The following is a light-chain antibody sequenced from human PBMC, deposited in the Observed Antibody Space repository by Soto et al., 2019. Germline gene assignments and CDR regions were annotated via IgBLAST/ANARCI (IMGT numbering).Light chain of an antibody. V-gene: IGKV3-11*01. CDR1: QSLRHS. Sequence: EIVLTQSPATLSLSPGESATLSCSASQSLRHSVDWYQHKPGQAPRLLIYDVYNKAAGIPGRFSGSRSGTDFTLTISNLEPEDFAVYYCHQSCEWPRTFGQGTKVELK. J-gene: IGKJ1*01. CDR3: HQSCEWPRT. CDR2: DVY.